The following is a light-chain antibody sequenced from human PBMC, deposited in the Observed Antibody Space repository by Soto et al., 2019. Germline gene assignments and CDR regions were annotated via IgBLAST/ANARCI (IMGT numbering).Light chain of an antibody. J-gene: IGKJ1*01. V-gene: IGKV3-15*01. CDR3: QQYNNWPPWT. Sequence: EIVMTQSPATLSVSPGERATLSCRASQSVSSNLAWYQQKPGQAPRLLIYGASTRATSIPARFSGSGSGTEFTLTITSLQSEDFAVYYCQQYNNWPPWTFGKGTKKE. CDR2: GAS. CDR1: QSVSSN.